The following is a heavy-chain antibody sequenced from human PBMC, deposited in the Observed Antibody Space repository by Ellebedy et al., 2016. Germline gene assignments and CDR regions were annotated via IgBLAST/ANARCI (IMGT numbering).Heavy chain of an antibody. CDR1: GYDFFGYW. D-gene: IGHD3-16*01. CDR2: VYPDRSDY. J-gene: IGHJ4*02. CDR3: ARLGSPHYLSPQFDF. V-gene: IGHV5-51*06. Sequence: GESLKISCKGSGYDFFGYWNGWVRQMPGKGLEWVGIVYPDRSDYRYSPPFQGQVSISADKSINTAYLQWSSLKASDTAMYFCARLGSPHYLSPQFDFWGQGTLVTVSS.